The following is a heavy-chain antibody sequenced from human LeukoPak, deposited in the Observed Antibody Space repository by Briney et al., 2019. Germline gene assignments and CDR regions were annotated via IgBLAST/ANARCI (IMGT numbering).Heavy chain of an antibody. CDR1: GFTFSSYE. J-gene: IGHJ3*02. Sequence: PGGSLRLSCAASGFTFSSYEMTWVRQAPGKGLEWVSVIYSGGSTYYADSVKGRFTISRDNSKNTLYLQMNSLRAEDTAVYYCAKDRILLGAGSFDIWGQGTMVTVSS. D-gene: IGHD2-21*01. CDR2: IYSGGST. CDR3: AKDRILLGAGSFDI. V-gene: IGHV3-66*01.